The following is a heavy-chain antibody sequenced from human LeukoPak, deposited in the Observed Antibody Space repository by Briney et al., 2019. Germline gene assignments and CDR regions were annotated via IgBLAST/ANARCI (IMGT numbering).Heavy chain of an antibody. D-gene: IGHD3-16*01. CDR1: GFTFNEYY. CDR2: ISSSGATV. CDR3: ARVMITFGGVEPYYCDL. J-gene: IGHJ4*02. V-gene: IGHV3-11*01. Sequence: GGSLRLSCAASGFTFNEYYMTWVRQAPGKGLEWVSHISSSGATVYYADSVEGRFSISRDNAKNSLSLQMNSLRAEDTAMYFCARVMITFGGVEPYYCDLWGQGTLVTVSS.